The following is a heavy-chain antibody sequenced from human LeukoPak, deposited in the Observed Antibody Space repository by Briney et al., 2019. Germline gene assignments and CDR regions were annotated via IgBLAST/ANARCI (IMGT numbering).Heavy chain of an antibody. D-gene: IGHD2-2*01. CDR3: AKDSSTSNYYYGLDV. J-gene: IGHJ6*02. V-gene: IGHV3-23*01. Sequence: PGGSLRLSCSASAFTFSSYAMSWVRQAPGKGLEWLSTIGGSGVVTYYADSVKGRFTISRDNSKDTLYMQMNSLRGDDTGMYFCAKDSSTSNYYYGLDVWGQGTTVTVSS. CDR2: IGGSGVVT. CDR1: AFTFSSYA.